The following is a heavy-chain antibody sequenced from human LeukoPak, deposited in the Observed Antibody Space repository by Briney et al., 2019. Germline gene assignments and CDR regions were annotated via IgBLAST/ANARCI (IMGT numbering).Heavy chain of an antibody. CDR1: GESFSAYY. Sequence: SETLSLTCAVYGESFSAYYWSWIRQSPGKGLEWIAEINHRGDTNYNPSVKSRVTISIDTSKNQFSLKVRSLTAADTAVYYWARGPTRRETGYFDFWGQGTLVTVSS. CDR3: ARGPTRRETGYFDF. V-gene: IGHV4-34*01. J-gene: IGHJ4*03. D-gene: IGHD1-1*01. CDR2: INHRGDT.